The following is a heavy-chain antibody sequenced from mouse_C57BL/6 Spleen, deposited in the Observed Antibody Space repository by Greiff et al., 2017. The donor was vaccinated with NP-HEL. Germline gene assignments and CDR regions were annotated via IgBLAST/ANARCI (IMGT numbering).Heavy chain of an antibody. Sequence: QVQLKQPGAELVMPGASVKLSCKASGYTFTSYWMHWVKQRPGQGLEWIGEIDPSDSYTNYNQKFKGKSTLTVDKSSRTAYMQLSILSSEDSAVYYCARAIYGSSYEAYWGQGTLVTVSA. CDR2: IDPSDSYT. J-gene: IGHJ3*01. CDR3: ARAIYGSSYEAY. V-gene: IGHV1-69*01. D-gene: IGHD1-1*01. CDR1: GYTFTSYW.